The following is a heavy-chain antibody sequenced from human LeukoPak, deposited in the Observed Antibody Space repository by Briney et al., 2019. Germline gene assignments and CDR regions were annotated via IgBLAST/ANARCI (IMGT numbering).Heavy chain of an antibody. V-gene: IGHV1-18*01. CDR2: ISAYNGNT. Sequence: ASVKVSCKASGYTFTNYGISWVRQAPGQGLEWMGWISAYNGNTNYAQKFQGRVTMTRDTSISTAYMELSRLRSDDTAVYYCATGLLWFGELPRDNECNWFDPWGQGTLVTVSS. D-gene: IGHD3-10*01. J-gene: IGHJ5*02. CDR1: GYTFTNYG. CDR3: ATGLLWFGELPRDNECNWFDP.